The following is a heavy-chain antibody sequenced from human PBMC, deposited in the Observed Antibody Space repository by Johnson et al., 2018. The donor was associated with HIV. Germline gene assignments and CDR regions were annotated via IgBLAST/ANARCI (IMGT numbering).Heavy chain of an antibody. CDR3: AKDPGYCSGGSCYTLIGWGV. CDR2: IHSDGSST. CDR1: GFTFSSYW. D-gene: IGHD2-15*01. V-gene: IGHV3-74*01. J-gene: IGHJ3*01. Sequence: VQLVESGGGLVKPGGSLRLSCAASGFTFSSYWMHWVRQAPGKGLVWVSRIHSDGSSTSYADSVKGRFTISRDNAKNTLYLQMNSLRAEDTAVYYCAKDPGYCSGGSCYTLIGWGVWGQGTMVTVSS.